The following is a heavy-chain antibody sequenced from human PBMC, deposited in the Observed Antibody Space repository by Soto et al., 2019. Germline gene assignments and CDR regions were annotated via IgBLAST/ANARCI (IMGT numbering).Heavy chain of an antibody. CDR3: ARATGENYCSGMDV. CDR1: GFTFSNYG. V-gene: IGHV3-33*01. J-gene: IGHJ6*02. D-gene: IGHD3-10*01. CDR2: IWYDGSNK. Sequence: GGSLRLSCAASGFTFSNYGMHWVRQAPGKGLEWVAIIWYDGSNKYYADSVKGRFTISRDNSKNTLYLQMNSLRAEDTAVYYCARATGENYCSGMDVWGQGTTVTVSS.